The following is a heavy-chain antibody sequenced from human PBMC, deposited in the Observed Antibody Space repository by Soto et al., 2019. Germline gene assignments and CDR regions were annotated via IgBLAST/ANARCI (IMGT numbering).Heavy chain of an antibody. CDR3: ARDRRRGDYGNYYYYMDV. CDR2: IYYSGST. Sequence: QVQLQESGPGLVKPSQTLSLTCTVSGGSISSGGYYWSWIRQHPGKGLEWIGYIYYSGSTYYNPSHKSLVTITVDTSKNQFSLKLSSVTAADTAVYYCARDRRRGDYGNYYYYMDVWGKGTTVTVSS. J-gene: IGHJ6*03. CDR1: GGSISSGGYY. V-gene: IGHV4-31*01. D-gene: IGHD4-17*01.